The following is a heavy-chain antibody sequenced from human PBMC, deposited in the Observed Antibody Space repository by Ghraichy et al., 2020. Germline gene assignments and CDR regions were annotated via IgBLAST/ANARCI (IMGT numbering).Heavy chain of an antibody. CDR3: ARGLLQPAWGDY. Sequence: SETLSLTCAVYGGSFSGYYWSWIRQPPGKGLEWIGEINHSGSTNYNPSLKSRVTISVDTSKNQFSLKLSSVTAADTAVYYCARGLLQPAWGDYWGQGTLVTVSS. V-gene: IGHV4-34*01. D-gene: IGHD2-2*01. J-gene: IGHJ4*02. CDR1: GGSFSGYY. CDR2: INHSGST.